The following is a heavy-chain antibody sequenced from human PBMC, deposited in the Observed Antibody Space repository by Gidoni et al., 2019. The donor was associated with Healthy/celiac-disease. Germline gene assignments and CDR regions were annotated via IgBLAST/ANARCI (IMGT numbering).Heavy chain of an antibody. D-gene: IGHD3-3*01. Sequence: EVQLVESGGGLVKPGGSLRLSCAASGFTFSSYSMNWVRQAPGKGLEWVSSISSSSSYIYYADSVKGRFTISRDNAKNSLYLQMNSLRAEDTAVYYCARDASYYDFWSNHGDYWGQGTLVTVSS. J-gene: IGHJ4*02. CDR2: ISSSSSYI. CDR3: ARDASYYDFWSNHGDY. CDR1: GFTFSSYS. V-gene: IGHV3-21*01.